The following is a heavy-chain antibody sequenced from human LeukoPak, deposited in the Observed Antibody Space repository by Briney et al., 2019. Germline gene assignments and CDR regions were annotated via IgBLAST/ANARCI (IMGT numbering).Heavy chain of an antibody. V-gene: IGHV1-8*01. CDR3: ARGRWTYAFDI. J-gene: IGHJ3*02. Sequence: GSSVKVSCKASGYTFTSYDTNWVRQATGQGLEWMGWMNPNSGNTGYAQKFQGRVTMTRNTSISTAYMELSSLRSEDTAVYYCARGRWTYAFDIWGQGTMVTVSS. CDR2: MNPNSGNT. CDR1: GYTFTSYD. D-gene: IGHD4-23*01.